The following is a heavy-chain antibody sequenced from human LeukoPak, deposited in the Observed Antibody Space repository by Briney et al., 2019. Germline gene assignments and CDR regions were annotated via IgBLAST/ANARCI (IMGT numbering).Heavy chain of an antibody. V-gene: IGHV3-23*01. J-gene: IGHJ2*01. CDR1: GFTFSSYA. D-gene: IGHD3-22*01. Sequence: GGSLRLSCAASGFTFSSYAMSWVRQAPGKGLEWVSAISGNGGSTYYADSVKGRFTISRDNSKNTLYLQLSSLRAEDTAVYYCARRCYDSYTYRYFDLWAVAPWSLSP. CDR2: ISGNGGST. CDR3: ARRCYDSYTYRYFDL.